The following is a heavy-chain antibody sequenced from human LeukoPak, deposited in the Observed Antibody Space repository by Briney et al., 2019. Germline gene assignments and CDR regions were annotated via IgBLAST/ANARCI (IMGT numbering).Heavy chain of an antibody. J-gene: IGHJ4*02. D-gene: IGHD3-3*01. Sequence: SXKVSCKASGGTFISYTISWVRQAPGQGLEWMGRMIPILGIANYAQKFQGRVTITADKSTSTAYMELSSLRSEDTAVYYCARVYYDFWSGSNYFDYWGQGTLVTVSS. V-gene: IGHV1-69*02. CDR3: ARVYYDFWSGSNYFDY. CDR2: MIPILGIA. CDR1: GGTFISYT.